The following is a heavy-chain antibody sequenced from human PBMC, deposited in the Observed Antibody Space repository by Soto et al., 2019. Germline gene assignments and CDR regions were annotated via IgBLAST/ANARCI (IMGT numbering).Heavy chain of an antibody. CDR1: GGSLFGDY. J-gene: IGHJ5*02. CDR2: INSDGNT. CDR3: ARARRLENWFDP. Sequence: KSSETLSLTCTVSGGSLFGDYCTWIRQPAGGGLEWIGRINSDGNTNYSPSLKSRVTMSVDPSRKHFSLNLTSVTAADTASYFRARARRLENWFDPWGPGIQVTVSS. V-gene: IGHV4-4*07. D-gene: IGHD5-12*01.